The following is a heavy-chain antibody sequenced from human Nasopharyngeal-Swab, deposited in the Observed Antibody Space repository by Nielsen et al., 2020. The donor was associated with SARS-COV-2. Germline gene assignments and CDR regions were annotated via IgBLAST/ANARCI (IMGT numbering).Heavy chain of an antibody. CDR3: AKDIGSAAAGYDY. CDR1: GFTFDDYA. V-gene: IGHV3-43*02. J-gene: IGHJ4*02. Sequence: GESLKLSCEASGFTFDDYAMHWVRQAPGKGLEWVSLISGDGGSTYYADSVKGRFTISRDNSKNSLYLQMNSLRTEDTALYYCAKDIGSAAAGYDYWGQGTLVTVSS. D-gene: IGHD6-13*01. CDR2: ISGDGGST.